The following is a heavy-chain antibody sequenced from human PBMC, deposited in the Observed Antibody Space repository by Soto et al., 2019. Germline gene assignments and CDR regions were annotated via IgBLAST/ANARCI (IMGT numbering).Heavy chain of an antibody. CDR2: INHSGST. D-gene: IGHD6-13*01. CDR1: GRSFSGYY. V-gene: IGHV4-34*01. J-gene: IGHJ6*02. Sequence: ASETLSLTCAVYGRSFSGYYWSWIRQPPGKGLEWIGEINHSGSTNYNPSLKSRVTISVDTSKNQFSLKLSSVTAADTAVYYCATEGEKAAAGAYYYYGMDVWGQGTTVTVSS. CDR3: ATEGEKAAAGAYYYYGMDV.